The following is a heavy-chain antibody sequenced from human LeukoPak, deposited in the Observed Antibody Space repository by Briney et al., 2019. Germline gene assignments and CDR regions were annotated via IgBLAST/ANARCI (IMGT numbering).Heavy chain of an antibody. V-gene: IGHV3-48*01. CDR2: ISSSSATI. CDR1: GFTFSNYN. CDR3: ASTNWRSGCFDY. D-gene: IGHD1-1*01. Sequence: PGGSLGLSCTASGFTFSNYNMNWVRQAPGKGLEWVSHISSSSATIYYADSVKGRFTISRDNAKNSLYLQMNSLRAEDTAVYFCASTNWRSGCFDYWGQGTPVTVSS. J-gene: IGHJ4*02.